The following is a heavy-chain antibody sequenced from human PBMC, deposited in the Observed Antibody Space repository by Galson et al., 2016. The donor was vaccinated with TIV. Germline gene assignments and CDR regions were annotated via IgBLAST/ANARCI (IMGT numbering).Heavy chain of an antibody. D-gene: IGHD3-10*01. CDR1: GGIFSNFV. CDR2: INPIFGTA. J-gene: IGHJ4*02. V-gene: IGHV1-69*06. CDR3: ARGRGYSFGSGSSYFDY. Sequence: SVKVSCKASGGIFSNFVVSWVRQAPGHGLEWMGSINPIFGTANYAQKLQGRVTITADTSTSTFYMDLSSLRSEDTAIYYCARGRGYSFGSGSSYFDYWGQGSLVTVSS.